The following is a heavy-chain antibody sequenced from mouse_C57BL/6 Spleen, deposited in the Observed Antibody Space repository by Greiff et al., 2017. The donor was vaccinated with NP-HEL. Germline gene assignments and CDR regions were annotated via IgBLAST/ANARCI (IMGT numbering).Heavy chain of an antibody. Sequence: EVQLQQSGPELVKPGASVKISCKASGYTFTDYYMNWVKQSHGKSLEWIGDINPNNGGTSYNQKFKGKATLTVDKSSSTAYMELRSLTSEDSAVYYCAREGEAGFAYWGQGTLVTVSA. V-gene: IGHV1-26*01. J-gene: IGHJ3*01. CDR3: AREGEAGFAY. CDR1: GYTFTDYY. CDR2: INPNNGGT.